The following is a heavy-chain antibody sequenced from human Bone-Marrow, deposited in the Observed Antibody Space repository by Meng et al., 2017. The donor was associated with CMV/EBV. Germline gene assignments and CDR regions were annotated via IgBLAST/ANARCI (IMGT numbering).Heavy chain of an antibody. Sequence: ASVKVSCKASGYTFTSYDINWVRQATGQGLEWMGWMNPNSGGTNYAQKFQGRVTMTRDTSISTAYMELSRLRSDDTAVYYCARGDEWELLYYFDYWGQGTLVTVSS. CDR3: ARGDEWELLYYFDY. CDR2: MNPNSGGT. D-gene: IGHD1-26*01. CDR1: GYTFTSYD. V-gene: IGHV1-2*02. J-gene: IGHJ4*02.